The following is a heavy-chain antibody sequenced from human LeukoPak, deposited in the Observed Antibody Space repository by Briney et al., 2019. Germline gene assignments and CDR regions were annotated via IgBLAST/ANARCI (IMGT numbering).Heavy chain of an antibody. CDR3: ARSRWLDAFDY. D-gene: IGHD6-19*01. J-gene: IGHJ4*02. CDR1: GFTFDDYG. V-gene: IGHV3-20*04. CDR2: INWNGGST. Sequence: GGSLRLSCVASGFTFDDYGMNWVRQAPGKRLEWISAINWNGGSTRYADSVKGRFTISRDNAKNTLYLQMNSLRADDTAVYYCARSRWLDAFDYWGQGTLVTVSS.